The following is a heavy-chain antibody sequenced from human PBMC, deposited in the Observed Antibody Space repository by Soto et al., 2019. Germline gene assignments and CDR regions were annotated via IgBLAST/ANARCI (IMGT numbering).Heavy chain of an antibody. V-gene: IGHV4-59*01. CDR3: ARGPAYIDGCRTFDL. D-gene: IGHD6-19*01. J-gene: IGHJ4*02. CDR2: IYYSGST. CDR1: GGSISSYY. Sequence: SETLSLTCTVSGGSISSYYWSWIRQPPGKGLEWIGYIYYSGSTNYNPSLKSRVTISVDTSKNQFSLKLSSVTAADTAVYYCARGPAYIDGCRTFDLWGRGILVTVSA.